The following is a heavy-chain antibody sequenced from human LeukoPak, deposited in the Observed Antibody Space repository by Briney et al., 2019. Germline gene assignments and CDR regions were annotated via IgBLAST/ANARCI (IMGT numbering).Heavy chain of an antibody. V-gene: IGHV1-69*04. J-gene: IGHJ4*02. CDR3: AIEIGVYFFWSGRHSFDY. CDR2: IIPILGIA. Sequence: ASVKVSCKASGGTFSSYAISWVRQAPGQGLEWMGRIIPILGIANYAQKFQGRVTITADKSTSTAYMELSSLRSEDTAVYYCAIEIGVYFFWSGRHSFDYWGQGPLVTVSS. D-gene: IGHD3-3*01. CDR1: GGTFSSYA.